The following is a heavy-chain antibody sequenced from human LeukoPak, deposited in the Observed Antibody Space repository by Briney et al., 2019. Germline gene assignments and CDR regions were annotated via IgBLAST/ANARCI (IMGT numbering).Heavy chain of an antibody. V-gene: IGHV4-34*01. CDR3: ARDLSNCGGDCPVGY. Sequence: SETLSLTCAVYGGSFSGYYWSWIRQPPGKGLEWIGEINHSGSTNYNPSLKSRVTISVDTSKNQFSLKLSSVTAADTAVYYCARDLSNCGGDCPVGYWGQGTLVTVSS. J-gene: IGHJ4*02. CDR1: GGSFSGYY. CDR2: INHSGST. D-gene: IGHD2-21*02.